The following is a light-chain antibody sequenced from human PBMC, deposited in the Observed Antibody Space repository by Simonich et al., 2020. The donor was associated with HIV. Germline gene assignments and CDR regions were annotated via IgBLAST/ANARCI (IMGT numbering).Light chain of an antibody. Sequence: QSALTQPASVSGSPGQSITISCTGTNSDVVSYDLVSWYPHHPGQCPKLRIYEGTKRPSGVSKRFAGSKSGNTASLTISGLQDEDEANYYCCSYAGITHVVFGGGTKLTVL. CDR1: NSDVVSYDL. CDR2: EGT. V-gene: IGLV2-23*01. CDR3: CSYAGITHVV. J-gene: IGLJ2*01.